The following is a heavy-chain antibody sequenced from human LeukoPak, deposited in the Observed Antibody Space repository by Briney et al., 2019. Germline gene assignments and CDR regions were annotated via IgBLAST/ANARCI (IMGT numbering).Heavy chain of an antibody. CDR2: LSGSSLGT. J-gene: IGHJ4*02. CDR1: GFTFSNYA. D-gene: IGHD6-19*01. Sequence: GGSLRLSCAASGFTFSNYAMTWVRQAPGKGLEWVSSLSGSSLGTYYADSVKGRFTVSRDNSKNTLYLQMNSLTAEDTALYYCAKDAGTGWYSDLDYWGQGTLVT. V-gene: IGHV3-23*01. CDR3: AKDAGTGWYSDLDY.